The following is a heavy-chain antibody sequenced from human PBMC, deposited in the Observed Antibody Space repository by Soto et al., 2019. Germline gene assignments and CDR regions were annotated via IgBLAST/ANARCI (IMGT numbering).Heavy chain of an antibody. D-gene: IGHD1-26*01. CDR3: ARHLSGSQQAYYYGMDV. CDR2: IYYTGST. J-gene: IGHJ6*02. CDR1: GGSISSYTYY. V-gene: IGHV4-39*01. Sequence: PSETLSLTCTVSGGSISSYTYYWGWIRQPPGKGLEWIGSIYYTGSTYYNPSLKSRVAISADTSKNQLSLKLTSVTAAETAVYYCARHLSGSQQAYYYGMDVWGQGTTVTVSS.